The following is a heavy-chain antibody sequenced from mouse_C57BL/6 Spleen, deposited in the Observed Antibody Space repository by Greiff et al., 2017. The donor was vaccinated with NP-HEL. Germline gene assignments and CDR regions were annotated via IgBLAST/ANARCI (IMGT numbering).Heavy chain of an antibody. D-gene: IGHD1-1*01. Sequence: QVQLQQSGAELVKPGASVKISCKASGYAFSSYWMNWVKQRPGKGLEWIGQIYPGDGDTNYNGKFKGKATLTADKSSSTAYMQLSSLTSEDSAVYFCARVGTTVVFDYWGQGTTLTVSS. V-gene: IGHV1-80*01. CDR1: GYAFSSYW. CDR2: IYPGDGDT. J-gene: IGHJ2*01. CDR3: ARVGTTVVFDY.